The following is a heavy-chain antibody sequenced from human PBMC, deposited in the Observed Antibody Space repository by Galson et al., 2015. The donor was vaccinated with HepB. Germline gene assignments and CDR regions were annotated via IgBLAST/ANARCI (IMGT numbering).Heavy chain of an antibody. CDR2: ISAYNGNT. Sequence: SVKVSCKASGYTFTSYGISWVRQAPGQGLEWMGWISAYNGNTNYAQKLQGRVTMTTDTSTSTAYMELRSLRSDDTAVYYCARDKQLVRPGVYYYYYYMDVWGKGTTVTVSS. D-gene: IGHD6-6*01. CDR1: GYTFTSYG. V-gene: IGHV1-18*01. J-gene: IGHJ6*03. CDR3: ARDKQLVRPGVYYYYYYMDV.